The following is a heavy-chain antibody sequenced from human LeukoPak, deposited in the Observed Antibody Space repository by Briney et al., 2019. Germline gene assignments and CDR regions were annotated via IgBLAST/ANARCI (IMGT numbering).Heavy chain of an antibody. CDR3: ARFVGFNIYYYYGMDV. CDR1: GGSISSSSYY. CDR2: IYYSGST. V-gene: IGHV4-39*01. J-gene: IGHJ6*02. D-gene: IGHD1-26*01. Sequence: SETLSLTCTVSGGSISSSSYYWGWIRQPPGKGLEWIGSIYYSGSTYYNPSLKSRVTISVDTSKNQFSLKLSSVTAADTAVYYCARFVGFNIYYYYGMDVWGQGTTVTVSS.